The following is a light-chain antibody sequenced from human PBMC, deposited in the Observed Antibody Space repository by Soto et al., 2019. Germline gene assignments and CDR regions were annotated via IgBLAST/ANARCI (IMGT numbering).Light chain of an antibody. CDR1: QSVIHSY. V-gene: IGKV3-20*01. J-gene: IGKJ2*01. CDR3: QQYGSSVYT. Sequence: ETVLTQSPGTLSLSPGERATLSCRASQSVIHSYLAWYQQTPGQAPRPLIYGASTRATGIPDRFSGSGSGTDFTLTISRLEPEDFAVYYCQQYGSSVYTFGQGTKLEIK. CDR2: GAS.